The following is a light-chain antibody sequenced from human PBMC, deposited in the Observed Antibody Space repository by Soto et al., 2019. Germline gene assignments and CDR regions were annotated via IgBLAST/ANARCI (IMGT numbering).Light chain of an antibody. V-gene: IGLV2-14*01. Sequence: QSALTQPDSVSGSPGQSITISCTGTSSDVGGYNYVSWYQQHPGKAPKLMIYEVSNRPSGVSNRLSGSKSGNTASLTISGLQAEDEADYYCSSYTSRSTLYVFGTGTKFTVL. CDR2: EVS. CDR1: SSDVGGYNY. CDR3: SSYTSRSTLYV. J-gene: IGLJ1*01.